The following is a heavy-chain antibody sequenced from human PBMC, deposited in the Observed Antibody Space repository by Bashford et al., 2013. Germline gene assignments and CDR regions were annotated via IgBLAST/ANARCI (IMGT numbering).Heavy chain of an antibody. Sequence: VASVKVSCKASGYNFIGFYVHWVRQTPGQGPEWMGWINPKSGSTRYAQKFQGWVTLTTDASISTAYVEMNSLRADDTALYYCVKGLTVPGSWGMGDFWGQGTLVTVSS. D-gene: IGHD3-16*01. CDR3: VKGLTVPGSWGMGDF. CDR1: GYNFIGFY. V-gene: IGHV1-2*04. CDR2: INPKSGST. J-gene: IGHJ4*02.